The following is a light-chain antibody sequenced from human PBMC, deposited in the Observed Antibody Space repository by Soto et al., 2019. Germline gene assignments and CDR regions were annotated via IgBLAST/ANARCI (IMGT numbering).Light chain of an antibody. CDR3: QQYGSEPRT. V-gene: IGKV3-15*01. J-gene: IGKJ1*01. Sequence: EILMTQSPSTLAVSPGERATLSCGASQSISKNLAWYQQKPGQAPRLLIFGASTRPTGIPARFSGGGSGTDFTLSISSLEPEDSAVYYCQQYGSEPRTFGQGTKVDIK. CDR2: GAS. CDR1: QSISKN.